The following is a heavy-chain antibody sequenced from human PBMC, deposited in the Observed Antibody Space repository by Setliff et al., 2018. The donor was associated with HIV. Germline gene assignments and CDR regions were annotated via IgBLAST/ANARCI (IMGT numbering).Heavy chain of an antibody. CDR1: GFSLGDYL. J-gene: IGHJ6*03. D-gene: IGHD3-10*01. Sequence: GESLKISCAVSGFSLGDYLMSWVRQVPGKGLEWVSAISATAGDTYYADSVKGRFTISRDNSKNTLYLQMNSLRAEDTALYYCAREGGMVRGALYYYYYYYMDVWGKGTTVTVSS. V-gene: IGHV3-23*01. CDR2: ISATAGDT. CDR3: AREGGMVRGALYYYYYYYMDV.